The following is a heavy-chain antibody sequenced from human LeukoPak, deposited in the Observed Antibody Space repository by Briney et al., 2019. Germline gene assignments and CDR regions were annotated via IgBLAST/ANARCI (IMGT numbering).Heavy chain of an antibody. D-gene: IGHD1-7*01. V-gene: IGHV4-39*07. Sequence: RASETLSLTCTVSGGSISSSSYYWGWIRQPPGKGLEWIGSIYYSGSTNYNPSLKSRVTISVDTSKNQFSLKLSSVTAADTAVYYCARAGRVDWNYGYYYYYMDVWGKGTTVTVSS. CDR2: IYYSGST. CDR3: ARAGRVDWNYGYYYYYMDV. J-gene: IGHJ6*03. CDR1: GGSISSSSYY.